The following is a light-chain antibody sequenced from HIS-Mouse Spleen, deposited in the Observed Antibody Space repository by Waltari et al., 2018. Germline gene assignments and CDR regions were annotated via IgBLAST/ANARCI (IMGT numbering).Light chain of an antibody. V-gene: IGLV2-11*01. CDR3: CSYAGSYTFV. CDR1: SSDVGGYNY. CDR2: DVS. Sequence: QSALTQPRSVSGSPGQSVTISCTGTSSDVGGYNYVSWYQQHPGTAPQLMIYDVSKRPSGVPNRLSGSKSGNTASLTISGLQAEDEADYYCCSYAGSYTFVFGGGTKLTVL. J-gene: IGLJ2*01.